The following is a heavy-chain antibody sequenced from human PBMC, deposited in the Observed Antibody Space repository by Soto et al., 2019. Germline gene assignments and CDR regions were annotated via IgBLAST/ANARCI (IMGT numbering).Heavy chain of an antibody. CDR2: ISYDGSNK. J-gene: IGHJ4*02. Sequence: SGGGVVQPGRSLRLSCAASGFTFSSYAMHWVRQAPGKGLEWVAVISYDGSNKYYADSVKGRFTISRDNSKNTLYLQMNSLRAEDTAVYYCATVTAVAGTFFDYWGQGTLVTVSS. CDR1: GFTFSSYA. D-gene: IGHD6-19*01. V-gene: IGHV3-30-3*01. CDR3: ATVTAVAGTFFDY.